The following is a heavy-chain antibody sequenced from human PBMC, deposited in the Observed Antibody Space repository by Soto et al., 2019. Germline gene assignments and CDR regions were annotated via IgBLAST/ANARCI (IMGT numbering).Heavy chain of an antibody. V-gene: IGHV1-8*01. CDR2: MNPNSGNT. J-gene: IGHJ4*02. Sequence: ASVEVSCKASGYTFTSYDINWVRQATGQGLEWMGWMNPNSGNTGYAQKFQGRVTMTRNTSISTAYMELSSLRSEDTAVYYCPRGSIAAAGTFYYWGQGTLVTVST. CDR1: GYTFTSYD. CDR3: PRGSIAAAGTFYY. D-gene: IGHD6-13*01.